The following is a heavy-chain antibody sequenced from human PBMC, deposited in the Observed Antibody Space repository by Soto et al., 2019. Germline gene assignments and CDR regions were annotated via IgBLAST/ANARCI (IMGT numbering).Heavy chain of an antibody. CDR1: GFTFSSYS. V-gene: IGHV3-21*01. CDR2: ISSSSSYI. J-gene: IGHJ6*02. Sequence: LRLFCAASGFTFSSYSMNWVRQAPGKGLEWVSSISSSSSYIYYADSVKGRFTISRDNAKNSLYLQMNSLRAEDTAVYYCARDLTYYDFWSGYPTPNGMDVWGQGTTVTVSS. D-gene: IGHD3-3*01. CDR3: ARDLTYYDFWSGYPTPNGMDV.